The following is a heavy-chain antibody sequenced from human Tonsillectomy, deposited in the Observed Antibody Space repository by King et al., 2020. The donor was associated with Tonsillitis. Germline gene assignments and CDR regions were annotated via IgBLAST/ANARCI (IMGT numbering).Heavy chain of an antibody. CDR2: IRSKANSYAT. Sequence: VQLVESGGGLVQPGGSLKLSCAASGFTFSGSAMHWVRQASGKGLEWVGRIRSKANSYATAYAASVKGRFTISRDDSKNTAYLQMNSLKAEDTAVYYFTTPGAVYSSSYYYWGQGTLVTVSS. CDR1: GFTFSGSA. J-gene: IGHJ4*02. D-gene: IGHD6-6*01. CDR3: TTPGAVYSSSYYY. V-gene: IGHV3-73*02.